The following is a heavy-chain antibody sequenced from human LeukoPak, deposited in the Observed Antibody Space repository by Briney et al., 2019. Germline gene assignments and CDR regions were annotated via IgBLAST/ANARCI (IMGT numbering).Heavy chain of an antibody. Sequence: ASVKVSFKASGGTFIIYAISWVRQAPGQGREWMGGIIPIFGTANYTQKFQGRVTITADKSTSTAYMELSSLRSEDTAVYYCARSPVRGYSYQNYYGMDVWGKGTTVTVSS. CDR2: IIPIFGTA. V-gene: IGHV1-69*06. D-gene: IGHD5-18*01. CDR3: ARSPVRGYSYQNYYGMDV. J-gene: IGHJ6*04. CDR1: GGTFIIYA.